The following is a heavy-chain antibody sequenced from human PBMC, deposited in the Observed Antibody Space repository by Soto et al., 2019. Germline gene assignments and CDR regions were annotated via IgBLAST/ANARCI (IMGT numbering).Heavy chain of an antibody. CDR2: IYYSGST. Sequence: QVQLQESGPGLVKPSQTPSLTCTVSGGSISSGGYYWSWIRQHPGKGLEWIGYIYYSGSTYYNPSLKSRVTIXVXTXKNQFSLKLSSVTAADTAVYYCARGDMVRGVTQFDYWGQGTLVTVSS. CDR1: GGSISSGGYY. CDR3: ARGDMVRGVTQFDY. D-gene: IGHD3-10*01. V-gene: IGHV4-31*03. J-gene: IGHJ4*02.